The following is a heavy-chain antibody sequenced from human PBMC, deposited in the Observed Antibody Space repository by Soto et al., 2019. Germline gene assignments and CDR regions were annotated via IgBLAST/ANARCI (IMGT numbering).Heavy chain of an antibody. CDR1: GYTFTSYD. CDR2: MKPNSGNT. V-gene: IGHV1-8*01. Sequence: QVQLVQSGAEVKKPGASVKVSCKASGYTFTSYDINWVRQATGQGLEWMGWMKPNSGNTAYAQKFQGRVTMTRNTSISTAYMELSSLRSEDTAVYYCARERSAAGTGWFDPWGQGTLVTVSS. CDR3: ARERSAAGTGWFDP. D-gene: IGHD6-13*01. J-gene: IGHJ5*02.